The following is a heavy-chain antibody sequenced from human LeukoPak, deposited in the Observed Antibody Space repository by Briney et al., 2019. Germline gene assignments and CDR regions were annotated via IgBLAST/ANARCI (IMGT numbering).Heavy chain of an antibody. CDR1: GFTFTSYA. CDR3: ARDGGIAVAGSIDY. V-gene: IGHV3-30-3*01. CDR2: VSKDGSDK. D-gene: IGHD6-19*01. Sequence: GGSLRLSCAASGFTFTSYAMHWVRHTPGKGLEWVAVVSKDGSDKFYANSVKGRFTISRDNSKNTLFLQMNSLRPEDTAMYYCARDGGIAVAGSIDYWGQETLVIVSS. J-gene: IGHJ4*02.